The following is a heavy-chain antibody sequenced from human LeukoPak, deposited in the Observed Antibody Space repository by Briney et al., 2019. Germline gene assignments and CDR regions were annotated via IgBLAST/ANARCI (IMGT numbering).Heavy chain of an antibody. D-gene: IGHD1-26*01. CDR3: AREPPPSYSGGREYYFDY. J-gene: IGHJ4*02. Sequence: ASVTVPCKASGYTFTSYYIHLVRQAPGQGLEWMGIINPSGGSTSYAQKFRDRLTMTRDTSTSTRYMELSSLRSEDTAVYYCAREPPPSYSGGREYYFDYWGQGTLVTVSS. CDR1: GYTFTSYY. CDR2: INPSGGST. V-gene: IGHV1-46*01.